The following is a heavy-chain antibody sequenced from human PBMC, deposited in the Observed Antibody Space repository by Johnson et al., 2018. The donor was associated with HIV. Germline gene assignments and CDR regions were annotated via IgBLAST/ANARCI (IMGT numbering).Heavy chain of an antibody. CDR1: GFTFSSYA. CDR3: ARKVVTADDAFDI. D-gene: IGHD2-21*02. V-gene: IGHV3-64*01. CDR2: ISSNGGST. J-gene: IGHJ3*02. Sequence: MQLVESGGGLVQPGGSLRLSCAASGFTFSSYAMHWVRQAPGKGLEYVSAISSNGGSTYYANSVKGRFTISRDNSKNTLYLQMGSLRAEDMAVYYCARKVVTADDAFDIWGPGTMVTVS.